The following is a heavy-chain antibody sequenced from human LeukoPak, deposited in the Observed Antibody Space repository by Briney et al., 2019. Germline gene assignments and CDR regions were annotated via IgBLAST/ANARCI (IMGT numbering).Heavy chain of an antibody. V-gene: IGHV1-2*06. CDR3: ARDNSGDNGLHFDY. CDR2: INPNSGGT. CDR1: GYTFTGYY. D-gene: IGHD2-8*01. J-gene: IGHJ4*02. Sequence: ASVKVSCKASGYTFTGYYMHWVRQAPGRGLEWMGRINPNSGGTNYAQKFQGRVTMTRDTSISTAYMELSRLRSDDTAVYYCARDNSGDNGLHFDYWGQGTLVTVSS.